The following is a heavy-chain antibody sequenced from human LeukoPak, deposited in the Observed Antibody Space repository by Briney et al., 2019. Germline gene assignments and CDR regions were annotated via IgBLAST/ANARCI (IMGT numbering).Heavy chain of an antibody. CDR3: ASGMYYYDSSGYYYYFDY. J-gene: IGHJ4*02. Sequence: SETLSLTCTVSGGSISSSSYYWGWIRQPPGKGLEWIGSIYYSGSTYYNPSLRSRVTISVDTSKNQFSLKLSPVTAADTAVYYCASGMYYYDSSGYYYYFDYWGQGTLVTVSS. CDR2: IYYSGST. V-gene: IGHV4-39*01. D-gene: IGHD3-22*01. CDR1: GGSISSSSYY.